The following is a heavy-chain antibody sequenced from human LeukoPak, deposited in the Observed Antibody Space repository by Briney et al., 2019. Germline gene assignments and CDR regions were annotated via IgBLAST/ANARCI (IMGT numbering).Heavy chain of an antibody. V-gene: IGHV1-3*01. Sequence: ASVKVSCKASGYTFTSYAMYWVRQAPGQRLEWVGWINAGNGNTKYSQKFQGRVTITRDTSASTAYMELSSLRSEDTAVYYCARGGGYQLLMYVGDYWGQGTLVTVSS. CDR3: ARGGGYQLLMYVGDY. J-gene: IGHJ4*02. D-gene: IGHD2-2*01. CDR2: INAGNGNT. CDR1: GYTFTSYA.